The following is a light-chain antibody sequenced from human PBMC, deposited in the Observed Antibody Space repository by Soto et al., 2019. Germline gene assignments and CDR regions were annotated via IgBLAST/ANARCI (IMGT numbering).Light chain of an antibody. CDR2: DDD. CDR1: SSNIGGNS. V-gene: IGLV1-51*01. Sequence: GGRVTISCSGSSSNIGGNSVSWYQQLPGTAPKLLIYDDDKRPSGIPDRFSGSKSGTSATLGITGFQTGDEADYYCGSWDSSLSAYVFGNGTKVTVL. CDR3: GSWDSSLSAYV. J-gene: IGLJ1*01.